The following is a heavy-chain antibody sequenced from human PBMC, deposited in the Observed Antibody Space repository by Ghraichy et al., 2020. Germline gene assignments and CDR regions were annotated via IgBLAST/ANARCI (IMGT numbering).Heavy chain of an antibody. Sequence: ASVKVSCKASGYTFTGYGFSWVRQAPGQGLEWMGWISAYNANTKYAQKIQGRVTMTIDASTSTVYMELRSLRSDDAAVYYCARDRAGVVETATRYAYYGMDVWGQGTTVTVSS. CDR1: GYTFTGYG. D-gene: IGHD2-15*01. J-gene: IGHJ6*02. CDR2: ISAYNANT. CDR3: ARDRAGVVETATRYAYYGMDV. V-gene: IGHV1-18*04.